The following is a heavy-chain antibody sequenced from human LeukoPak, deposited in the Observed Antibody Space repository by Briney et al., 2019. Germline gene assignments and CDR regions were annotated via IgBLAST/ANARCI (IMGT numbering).Heavy chain of an antibody. D-gene: IGHD5-18*01. CDR2: IIPIFGTA. CDR3: ARDSVGYSYGEYYYYGMDV. CDR1: GGTFSSYA. Sequence: SVKVSCKASGGTFSSYAISWVRQAPGQGLEWMGGIIPIFGTANYAQKFQGRVTITADESTSTAYMELSSLRSEDTAVYYCARDSVGYSYGEYYYYGMDVWGQGTTVTVSS. J-gene: IGHJ6*02. V-gene: IGHV1-69*13.